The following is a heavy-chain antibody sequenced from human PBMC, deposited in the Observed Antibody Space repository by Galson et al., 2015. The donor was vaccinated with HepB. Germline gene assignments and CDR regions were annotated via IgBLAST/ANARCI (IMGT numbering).Heavy chain of an antibody. CDR2: ISAYNGNT. CDR1: GYTFTSYG. J-gene: IGHJ4*02. D-gene: IGHD1-26*01. CDR3: ARDGSGSFSADY. V-gene: IGHV1-18*04. Sequence: SVKVSCKASGYTFTSYGISWVRQAPGQGLEWMGWISAYNGNTNYVQNLQGRVTMTTDTTTSTAYMELRSLRSDDTAVYYCARDGSGSFSADYWGQGSLVTVSS.